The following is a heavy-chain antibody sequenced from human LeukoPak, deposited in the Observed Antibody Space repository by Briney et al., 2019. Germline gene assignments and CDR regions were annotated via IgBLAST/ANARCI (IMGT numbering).Heavy chain of an antibody. V-gene: IGHV4-31*03. J-gene: IGHJ6*02. CDR3: ARAQTYYDFWSGYYEEPYYGMDV. CDR1: GGSISSGGYY. Sequence: SQTLSLTCTVSGGSISSGGYYWSWIRQHPGTGLEWLGYIYYSGSTYYNPSLKSRVTISVDTSKNQFSLKLSSVTAADTAVYYCARAQTYYDFWSGYYEEPYYGMDVWGQGTTVTVSS. D-gene: IGHD3-3*01. CDR2: IYYSGST.